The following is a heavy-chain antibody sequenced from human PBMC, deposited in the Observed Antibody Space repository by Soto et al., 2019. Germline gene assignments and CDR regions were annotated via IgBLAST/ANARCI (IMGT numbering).Heavy chain of an antibody. CDR1: GGTFSSYA. CDR2: IIPIFGTA. J-gene: IGHJ6*02. Sequence: VASVKVSCKASGGTFSSYAISWVRQAPGQGLEWMGGIIPIFGTANYAQKFQGRVTITADESTSTAYMELSSLRSEDTAVYYCARDFQSRARTNTYYYYYGMDVWGQGTTVTVSS. CDR3: ARDFQSRARTNTYYYYYGMDV. V-gene: IGHV1-69*13.